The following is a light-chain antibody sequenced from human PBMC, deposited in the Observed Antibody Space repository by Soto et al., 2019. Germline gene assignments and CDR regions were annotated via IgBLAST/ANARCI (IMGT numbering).Light chain of an antibody. Sequence: DIQVTQSPSSLSASVGDRVTITCRASQAIRNSLAWYQQKPGEVPKLLMYAASTLQSGVPSRFSGSGSGKDFTLTISSLKPEDVATYYCQKYFSAPWTLGQGTKVDIK. CDR2: AAS. V-gene: IGKV1-27*01. J-gene: IGKJ1*01. CDR3: QKYFSAPWT. CDR1: QAIRNS.